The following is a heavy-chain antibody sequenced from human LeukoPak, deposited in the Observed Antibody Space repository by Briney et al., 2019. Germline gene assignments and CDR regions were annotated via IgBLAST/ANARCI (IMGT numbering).Heavy chain of an antibody. J-gene: IGHJ4*02. D-gene: IGHD5-18*01. CDR3: ASGHSYGSFDY. V-gene: IGHV4-34*01. Sequence: PSETLSLTCAVYGGSFSGYYWSWIRQPPGKGLEWIGEINHSGSTYYNPSLKSRVTISVDTSKNQFSLKLSSVTAADTAVYYCASGHSYGSFDYWGQGTLVTVSS. CDR1: GGSFSGYY. CDR2: INHSGST.